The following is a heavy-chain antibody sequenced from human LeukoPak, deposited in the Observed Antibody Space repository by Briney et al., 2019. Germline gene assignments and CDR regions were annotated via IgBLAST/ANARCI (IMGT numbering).Heavy chain of an antibody. CDR3: ARGGFAAHHYQPLLYILDY. D-gene: IGHD2-2*02. J-gene: IGHJ4*02. CDR2: INPNSGGT. V-gene: IGHV1-2*02. Sequence: ASVKASCKASGYTFTGYYMHWVRQAPGQGLEWMGWINPNSGGTNYAQKFQGRVTMTRDTSISTAYMELSRLRSDDTAVYYCARGGFAAHHYQPLLYILDYWGQGTLVTVSS. CDR1: GYTFTGYY.